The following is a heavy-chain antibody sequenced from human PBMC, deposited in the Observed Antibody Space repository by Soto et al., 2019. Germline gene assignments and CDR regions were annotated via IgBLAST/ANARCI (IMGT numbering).Heavy chain of an antibody. CDR1: GFTFDDYA. CDR2: ISWNSGSI. CDR3: AKDMGGYCSGGSCYSMYAFDI. V-gene: IGHV3-9*01. D-gene: IGHD2-15*01. Sequence: EVQLVESGGGLVQPGRSLRLSCAASGFTFDDYAMHWVRQAPGKGLEWLSGISWNSGSIGYADSVKGRFTISRDNAKNSLYLQMNSLRAEDTALYYCAKDMGGYCSGGSCYSMYAFDIWGQGTMVTVSS. J-gene: IGHJ3*02.